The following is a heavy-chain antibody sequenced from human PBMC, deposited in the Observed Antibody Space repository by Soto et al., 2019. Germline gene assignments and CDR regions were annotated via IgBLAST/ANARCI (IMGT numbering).Heavy chain of an antibody. D-gene: IGHD3-10*01. J-gene: IGHJ4*02. CDR2: ISYDGSNK. V-gene: IGHV3-30-3*01. Sequence: PGGSLRLSCAASGFTFCSYAMHWVRQAPGKGLEWVAVISYDGSNKYYADSVKGRFTISRDNSKNTLYLQMNSLRAEDTAVYYCARDLNYYGSGSYLIPPTIFPCDYWGQGTLLTVSS. CDR3: ARDLNYYGSGSYLIPPTIFPCDY. CDR1: GFTFCSYA.